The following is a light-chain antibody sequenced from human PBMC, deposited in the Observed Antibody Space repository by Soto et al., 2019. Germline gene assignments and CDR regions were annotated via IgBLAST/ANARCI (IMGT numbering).Light chain of an antibody. CDR2: GAS. CDR3: QQYGSSPRYT. CDR1: QSVSSSY. Sequence: EIVLTQSPGTLSLSPGERATLSCRASQSVSSSYLAWYQQKPVQAPRLLIYGASSRATGIPDRFSGSGSGTDVTLTISRLEPEDFAVYYCQQYGSSPRYTFGQGTKLEIK. J-gene: IGKJ2*01. V-gene: IGKV3-20*01.